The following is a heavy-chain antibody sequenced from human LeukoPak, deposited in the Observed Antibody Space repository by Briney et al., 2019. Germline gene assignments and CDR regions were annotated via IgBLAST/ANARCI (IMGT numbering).Heavy chain of an antibody. D-gene: IGHD1-1*01. V-gene: IGHV1-2*02. J-gene: IGHJ4*02. CDR1: GFRVSDYL. CDR2: INPDNGGT. CDR3: ARGLFGTTWFDF. Sequence: ASVKVSCKASGFRVSDYLIHWIRQAPGRGPQYMGWINPDNGGTHYSQHFQVRVTMTRDTSVSTVYMELTSLSSDDTAVYFCARGLFGTTWFDFWGQGTLVTVSS.